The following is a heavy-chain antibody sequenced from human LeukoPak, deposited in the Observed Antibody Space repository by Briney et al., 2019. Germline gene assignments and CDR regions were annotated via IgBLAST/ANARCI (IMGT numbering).Heavy chain of an antibody. D-gene: IGHD6-6*01. V-gene: IGHV3-23*01. CDR1: GFSFRNYD. Sequence: GGSLRLSCAASGFSFRNYDMNWVRQAPGKGLEWVSAIRGSGATHYADSVKGRFTISRDNSKNTLYLQMNSLRAEDTAVYYCAKDQDSTSDYWGQGTLVTVSS. CDR2: IRGSGAT. CDR3: AKDQDSTSDY. J-gene: IGHJ4*02.